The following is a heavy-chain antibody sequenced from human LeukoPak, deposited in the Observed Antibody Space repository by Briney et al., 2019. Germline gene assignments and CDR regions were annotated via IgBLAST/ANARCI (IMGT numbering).Heavy chain of an antibody. CDR3: ARRLLTGIAVAGTGGDWFDP. J-gene: IGHJ5*02. D-gene: IGHD6-19*01. V-gene: IGHV4-59*12. CDR1: GGSISTYF. CDR2: VHHTGST. Sequence: TSETLSLTCTVSGGSISTYFWTWIRQPPGKGLEWIGNVHHTGSTNYNSSLQSRVTISIDTSKNQFSLKLTSVTAADTAVYYCARRLLTGIAVAGTGGDWFDPWGQGTLVTVSS.